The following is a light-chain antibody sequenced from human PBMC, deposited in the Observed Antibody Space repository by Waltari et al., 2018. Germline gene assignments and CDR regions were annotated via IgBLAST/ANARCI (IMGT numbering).Light chain of an antibody. V-gene: IGLV2-14*03. Sequence: QSALTQPASVSGSPGQSITIPCTGSSSDVGGDDSVSWYEDHPGQAPKFIIYDVNKRPSWVSVLFSGSKSGTTASLTISGLQAGEEATFYCSSQSTGNGVIFCGGTKVTVL. J-gene: IGLJ2*01. CDR2: DVN. CDR3: SSQSTGNGVI. CDR1: SSDVGGDDS.